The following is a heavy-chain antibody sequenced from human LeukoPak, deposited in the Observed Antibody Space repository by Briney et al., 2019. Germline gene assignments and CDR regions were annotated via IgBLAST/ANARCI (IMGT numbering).Heavy chain of an antibody. V-gene: IGHV4-61*02. CDR1: GNSISSGDNY. Sequence: SQTLSLTCTVSGNSISSGDNYWSWIRQPAGKGLEWIGRIYTSGSTNYNPSLKSRVTISGDTSKNQFSLKLSSVTAADTAVYYCARDQGIAAAGFNWFDPWGQGTLVTVSS. D-gene: IGHD6-13*01. CDR3: ARDQGIAAAGFNWFDP. J-gene: IGHJ5*02. CDR2: IYTSGST.